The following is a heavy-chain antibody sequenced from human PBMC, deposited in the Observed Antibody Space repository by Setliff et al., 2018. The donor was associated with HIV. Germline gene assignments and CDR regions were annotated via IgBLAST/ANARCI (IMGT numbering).Heavy chain of an antibody. CDR2: INPNSGDT. CDR3: AREYDVLSGYYISAFDI. Sequence: ASVKVSCKASGYTFTGYFIHWVRQAPGQGLEWVGRINPNSGDTNFAQKFQGRITMTRDTSISTAYLELSRLRSDDTAVYYCAREYDVLSGYYISAFDIWGQGTMVTVSS. V-gene: IGHV1-2*06. CDR1: GYTFTGYF. D-gene: IGHD3-9*01. J-gene: IGHJ3*02.